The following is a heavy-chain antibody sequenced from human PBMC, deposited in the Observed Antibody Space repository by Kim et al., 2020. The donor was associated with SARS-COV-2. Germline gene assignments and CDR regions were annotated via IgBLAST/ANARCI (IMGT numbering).Heavy chain of an antibody. CDR1: GYTFTSYY. Sequence: ASVKVSCKASGYTFTSYYMHWVRQAPGQGLEWMGIINPSGGSTSYAQKFQGRVTMTRDTSTSTVYMELSSLRSEDTAVYYCAREGGSSGPVGDAFDIWGQGTMVTVSS. CDR2: INPSGGST. CDR3: AREGGSSGPVGDAFDI. V-gene: IGHV1-46*01. D-gene: IGHD3-22*01. J-gene: IGHJ3*02.